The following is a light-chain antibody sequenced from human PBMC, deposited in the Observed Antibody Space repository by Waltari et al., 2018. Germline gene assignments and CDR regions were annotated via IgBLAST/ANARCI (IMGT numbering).Light chain of an antibody. CDR2: DVK. Sequence: QSVLTQPASVSGSPGQSITISCTGTRGDVGGYYYVSWYQQQPGKAPKLMIYDVKNRPSGVSNRLSGSKSGDTASLTISGLQAEDEADYYCSSYAVTATLLFGGGTTLTVL. CDR3: SSYAVTATLL. J-gene: IGLJ2*01. V-gene: IGLV2-14*03. CDR1: RGDVGGYYY.